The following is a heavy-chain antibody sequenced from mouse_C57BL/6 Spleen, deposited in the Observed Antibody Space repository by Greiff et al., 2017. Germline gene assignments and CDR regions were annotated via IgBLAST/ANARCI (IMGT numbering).Heavy chain of an antibody. CDR3: ARYYYGGDYFDY. V-gene: IGHV1-12*01. Sequence: QVQLKESGAELVRPGASVKMSCKASGYTFTSYNMHWVKQTPRQGLEWIGAIYPGNGDTSYNQKFKGKATLTVDKSSSTAYMQLSSLTSEDSAVYFCARYYYGGDYFDYWGQGTTLTVSS. CDR2: IYPGNGDT. J-gene: IGHJ2*01. CDR1: GYTFTSYN. D-gene: IGHD1-1*01.